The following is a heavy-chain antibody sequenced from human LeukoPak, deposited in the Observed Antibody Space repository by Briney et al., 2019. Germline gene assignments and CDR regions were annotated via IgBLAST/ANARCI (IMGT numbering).Heavy chain of an antibody. CDR1: GFTFSSYA. CDR2: ISYDGSNK. V-gene: IGHV3-30-3*01. Sequence: PGRSLRLSCAASGFTFSSYAMHWVRQAPGKGLEWVAVISYDGSNKYYADSVKGRFTISRDNSKNTLYLQMNSPRAEDTAVYYCARDAQRYFDYWGQGTLVTVSS. J-gene: IGHJ4*02. CDR3: ARDAQRYFDY.